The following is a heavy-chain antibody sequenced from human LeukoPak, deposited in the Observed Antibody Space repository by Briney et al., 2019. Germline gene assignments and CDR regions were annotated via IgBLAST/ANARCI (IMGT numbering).Heavy chain of an antibody. CDR2: IYTSGST. V-gene: IGHV4-4*07. CDR1: GGSISSYY. J-gene: IGHJ6*03. CDR3: ARQASDYFYYYRDV. Sequence: SETLSLTCTVSGGSISSYYWSWIRQPAGKGLEWIGRIYTSGSTNYNPSLKSRVTMSVDTSKNQFSLKLSPVTAADTAVYFCARQASDYFYYYRDVWGKGTTVTVSS.